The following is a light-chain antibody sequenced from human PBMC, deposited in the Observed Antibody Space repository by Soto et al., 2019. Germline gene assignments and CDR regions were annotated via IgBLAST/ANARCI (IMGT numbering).Light chain of an antibody. J-gene: IGKJ1*01. CDR3: LQDYNYPWT. V-gene: IGKV1-6*01. CDR1: QAIRDD. CDR2: AAS. Sequence: AIQMTQSPSSLSASVGDRVTITCRASQAIRDDLGWYQQKPGEAPKLLIYAASSLQSGVPSRFSGSGSGTDFTLNISSLQPEDFATYYCLQDYNYPWTFGQGTKVEIK.